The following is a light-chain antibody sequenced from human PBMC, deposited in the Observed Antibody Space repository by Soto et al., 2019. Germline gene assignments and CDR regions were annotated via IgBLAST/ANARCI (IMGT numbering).Light chain of an antibody. J-gene: IGKJ2*01. CDR2: AAS. CDR1: QDIGNF. V-gene: IGKV1-27*01. Sequence: DIQMTQSPSSLSAFVGDRVTITCRASQDIGNFLAWYQQKPGKVPKLLIYAASTLQSGVPSRFSGSGSGTDFTLTISSLQPEDFATYYCQQANSFPYTFGQGTKVDIK. CDR3: QQANSFPYT.